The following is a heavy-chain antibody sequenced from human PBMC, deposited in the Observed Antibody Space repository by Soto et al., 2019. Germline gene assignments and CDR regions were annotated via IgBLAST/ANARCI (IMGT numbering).Heavy chain of an antibody. CDR1: GFTFSSYA. V-gene: IGHV3-23*01. Sequence: PGGSLRLACAASGFTFSSYAMSWVRQAPGKGLEWVSGISGSGDSTYYADSVKGPFTLSRDNARTSLYLQMNSLRVEDTSLYYCATPRGNTYFDYWRHGTLVTLSS. CDR2: ISGSGDST. CDR3: ATPRGNTYFDY. J-gene: IGHJ4*01. D-gene: IGHD3-10*01.